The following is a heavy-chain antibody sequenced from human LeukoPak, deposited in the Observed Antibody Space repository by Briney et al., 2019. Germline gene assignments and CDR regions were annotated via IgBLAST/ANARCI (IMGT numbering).Heavy chain of an antibody. V-gene: IGHV4-34*01. J-gene: IGHJ4*02. CDR3: ASLGGSGSWNFGY. CDR1: GGSFSGYY. CDR2: INHSGST. Sequence: PSETLSLXCAVYGGSFSGYYWSWIRQPPGKGLESIGEINHSGSTNYDPSLKSRVTISLDTSKNQFSLKLRFVTAADTAVYYCASLGGSGSWNFGYWGQGTLVTVSS. D-gene: IGHD3-10*01.